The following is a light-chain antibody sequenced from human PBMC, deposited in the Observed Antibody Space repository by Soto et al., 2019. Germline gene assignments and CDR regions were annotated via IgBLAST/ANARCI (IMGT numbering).Light chain of an antibody. V-gene: IGKV3-20*01. Sequence: ELVLTQSPGTLSLSPGEGATLSCRASQTSTSRYLAWYQQKPGQAPRLVIYGASIRSAGIPDRFSGSGSGTDFTLTVSRLEPEDFAVYYCQQYGNSPITFGPGNKVEIK. CDR3: QQYGNSPIT. J-gene: IGKJ3*01. CDR1: QTSTSRY. CDR2: GAS.